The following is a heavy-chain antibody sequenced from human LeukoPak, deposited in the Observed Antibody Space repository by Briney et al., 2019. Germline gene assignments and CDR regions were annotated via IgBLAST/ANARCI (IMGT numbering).Heavy chain of an antibody. D-gene: IGHD6-13*01. J-gene: IGHJ4*02. CDR1: GFIFSDYW. Sequence: GGSLRLSCEASGFIFSDYWMTWVRQAPGKELEWVANIKYDGSEKYCVDSLKGRFTIARDNAKNSLYLEMNSLRAEDTAVYYCAKVDSSSWYYRDYWGQGTLVTVSS. CDR3: AKVDSSSWYYRDY. CDR2: IKYDGSEK. V-gene: IGHV3-7*03.